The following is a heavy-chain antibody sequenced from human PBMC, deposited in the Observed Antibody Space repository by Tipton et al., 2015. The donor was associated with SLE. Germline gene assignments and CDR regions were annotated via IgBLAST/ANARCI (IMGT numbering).Heavy chain of an antibody. J-gene: IGHJ5*02. CDR3: VRGHPHIVVLIGGGWFDP. V-gene: IGHV4-39*07. D-gene: IGHD2-21*01. CDR1: GGSISESTYS. CDR2: MYFSGNT. Sequence: TLSLTCTVSGGSISESTYSWDWIRQAPGKALEWIGSMYFSGNTYYNPFLRSRVTISADTSKNQFSLKLTSVTAADTAIYYCVRGHPHIVVLIGGGWFDPWGQGTLVTVSS.